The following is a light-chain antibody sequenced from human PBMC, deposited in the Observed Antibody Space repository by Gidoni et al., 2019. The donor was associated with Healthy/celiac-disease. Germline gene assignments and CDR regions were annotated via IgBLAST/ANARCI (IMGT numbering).Light chain of an antibody. Sequence: AIRMTQSPSSFSAATGDRVTITCRASQGISSYLAWYQQNPGKAPKLLICAATTLTSGVPSRCSGGGSGADFTLTISCLQSEDFATYCWQQDYSYPFTFGQGTKVEIK. J-gene: IGKJ2*01. CDR2: AAT. CDR3: QQDYSYPFT. CDR1: QGISSY. V-gene: IGKV1-8*01.